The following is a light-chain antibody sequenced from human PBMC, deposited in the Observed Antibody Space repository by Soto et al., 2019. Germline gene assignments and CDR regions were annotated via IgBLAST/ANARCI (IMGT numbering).Light chain of an antibody. CDR2: AAS. CDR3: RQSYSTPHT. CDR1: QSISSY. V-gene: IGKV1-39*01. Sequence: DIQMTQSPSSLSASVGDRVTITCRASQSISSYLNWYQQKPGKAPKLLIYAASSLQSGVPSRFSGSGSGTDCTLTISSLQPEDFATYYCRQSYSTPHTFGQGTKLEIK. J-gene: IGKJ2*01.